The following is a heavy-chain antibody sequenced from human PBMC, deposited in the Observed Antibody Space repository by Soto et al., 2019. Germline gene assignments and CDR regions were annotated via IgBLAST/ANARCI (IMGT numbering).Heavy chain of an antibody. CDR3: TNASHPFWSGRSVVS. J-gene: IGHJ4*02. Sequence: EVQLEESGGDLVLPGRSLRLSCVASGCTFEAYALHWVRQAPGKGLDWVAGMSWKSGTIGYADSVKGRFTVSRDNARKARHLQTNSLRPKGTALYHCTNASHPFWSGRSVVSWGQGAAVSVSS. V-gene: IGHV3-9*01. CDR1: GCTFEAYA. CDR2: MSWKSGTI. D-gene: IGHD3-3*01.